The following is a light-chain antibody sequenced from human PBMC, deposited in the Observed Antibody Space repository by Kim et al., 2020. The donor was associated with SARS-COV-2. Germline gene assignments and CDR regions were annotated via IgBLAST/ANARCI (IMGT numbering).Light chain of an antibody. V-gene: IGLV2-8*01. CDR1: TSDVGYYNY. CDR3: SSYASSNAWV. CDR2: EVT. J-gene: IGLJ3*02. Sequence: GQSVTISCTGTTSDVGYYNYVSWYQQHPGKAPKLMIYEVTKRPSGVPDRFSGSKSGNTASLTVSGLQAEDEADYYCSSYASSNAWVFGGGTKLTV.